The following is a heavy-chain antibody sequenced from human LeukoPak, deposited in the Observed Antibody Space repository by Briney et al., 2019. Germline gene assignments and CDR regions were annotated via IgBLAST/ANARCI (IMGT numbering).Heavy chain of an antibody. CDR2: INPSGGST. CDR3: ARGGNTQYYYDSSGYYHFDY. Sequence: GASVKVSCKASGYTFTSYYMHWVRQAPGQGLEWMGIINPSGGSTNYAQKLQGRVTMTTDTSTSTAYMELRSLRSDDTAVYYCARGGNTQYYYDSSGYYHFDYWGQGTLVTVSS. CDR1: GYTFTSYY. J-gene: IGHJ4*02. V-gene: IGHV1-46*01. D-gene: IGHD3-22*01.